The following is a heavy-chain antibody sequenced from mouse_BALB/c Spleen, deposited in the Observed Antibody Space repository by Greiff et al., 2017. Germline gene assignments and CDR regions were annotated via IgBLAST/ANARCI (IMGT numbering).Heavy chain of an antibody. Sequence: VQLQESGAELMKPGASVKISCKATGYTFSSYWIEWVKQRPGHGLEWIGEILPGSGSTNYNEKFKGKATFTADTSSNTAYMQLSSLTSEDSAVYYCARMGIYYGNYWFAYWGQGTLVTVSA. V-gene: IGHV1-9*01. CDR2: ILPGSGST. J-gene: IGHJ3*01. CDR3: ARMGIYYGNYWFAY. D-gene: IGHD2-1*01. CDR1: GYTFSSYW.